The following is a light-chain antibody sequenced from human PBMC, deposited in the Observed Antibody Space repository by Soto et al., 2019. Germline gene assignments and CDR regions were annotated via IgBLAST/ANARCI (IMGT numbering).Light chain of an antibody. CDR3: QQYGSSPQT. Sequence: EIVLTQSPGTLSLSPGERATLSCRASQSVSNSYLAWYQQKPGQAPRLLIYGASSRATGIPDRFSGSGSGTDFTLTISRLEPEDCAVYYCQQYGSSPQTFGQGTKVEIK. CDR1: QSVSNSY. J-gene: IGKJ1*01. V-gene: IGKV3-20*01. CDR2: GAS.